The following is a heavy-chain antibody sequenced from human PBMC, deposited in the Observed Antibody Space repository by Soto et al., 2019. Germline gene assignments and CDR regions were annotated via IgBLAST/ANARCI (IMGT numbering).Heavy chain of an antibody. CDR1: GFTFSSYS. CDR2: ISSSTSYI. CDR3: ARVVDYYDPYYYHGMDV. Sequence: EVQLVESGGGLVKPGGSLRLSCAASGFTFSSYSMNWVRQAPGKGLEWVSSISSSTSYIYYADSVKGRFTISRDNAKNSLYLQMNSLRAEDTAVYYCARVVDYYDPYYYHGMDVWGQGTTVTVSS. J-gene: IGHJ6*02. D-gene: IGHD3-22*01. V-gene: IGHV3-21*01.